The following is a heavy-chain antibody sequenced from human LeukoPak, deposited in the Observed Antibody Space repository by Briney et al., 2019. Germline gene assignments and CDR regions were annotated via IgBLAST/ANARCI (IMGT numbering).Heavy chain of an antibody. CDR2: IRGNGET. D-gene: IGHD2-21*01. CDR1: GLSFRSFA. CDR3: AKASLLSSPDAVR. J-gene: IGHJ1*01. Sequence: GGSLRLSCAASGLSFRSFAMSWVRQGPARGLEWVSSIRGNGETFYADSVKGRFTLSSDSSRNTLSFQLNNLRGEDTAIHCCAKASLLSSPDAVRWGKGPLVPVSS. V-gene: IGHV3-23*01.